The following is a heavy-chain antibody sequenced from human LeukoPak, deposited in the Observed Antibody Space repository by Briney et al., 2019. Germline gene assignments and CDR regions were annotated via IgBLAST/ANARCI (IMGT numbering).Heavy chain of an antibody. J-gene: IGHJ2*01. CDR2: ISSSSSYI. CDR1: GFTFSSYS. V-gene: IGHV3-21*01. CDR3: ARTQESSDFAPRDL. Sequence: PGGSLRLSCAASGFTFSSYSMNWVRQAPGKGLEWVSSISSSSSYIYYAVSVKGRFTISRDNAKNSLYLQMNSLRAEDTAVYYCARTQESSDFAPRDLWGRGTLVTVSS. D-gene: IGHD6-6*01.